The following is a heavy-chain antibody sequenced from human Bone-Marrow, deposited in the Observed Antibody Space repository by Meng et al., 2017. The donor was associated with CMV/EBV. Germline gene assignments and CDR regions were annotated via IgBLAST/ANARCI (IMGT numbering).Heavy chain of an antibody. CDR2: INHSGST. CDR1: GGSFSGYY. Sequence: SETLSLTCAVYGGSFSGYYWSWIRQPPGKGLEWIGEINHSGSTNYNPSLKSRVTISVDTSKNQFSLKLSSVTAADTAVYYCARGDYGDDYWGQGIPVTVSS. D-gene: IGHD4-17*01. J-gene: IGHJ4*02. V-gene: IGHV4-34*01. CDR3: ARGDYGDDY.